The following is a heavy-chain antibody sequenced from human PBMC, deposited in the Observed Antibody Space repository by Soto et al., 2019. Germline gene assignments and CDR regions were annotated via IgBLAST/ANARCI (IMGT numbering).Heavy chain of an antibody. J-gene: IGHJ6*02. CDR2: IYYSGST. Sequence: PSETLSLTCTVSGGSISSSSYYWGWIRQPPGKGLEWIGSIYYSGSTYYNPSLKSRVTISVDTSKNQFSLKLSSVTAADTAVYYCASDYYYGSGRTWGMDVWGQGTTVTVSS. V-gene: IGHV4-39*01. D-gene: IGHD3-10*01. CDR3: ASDYYYGSGRTWGMDV. CDR1: GGSISSSSYY.